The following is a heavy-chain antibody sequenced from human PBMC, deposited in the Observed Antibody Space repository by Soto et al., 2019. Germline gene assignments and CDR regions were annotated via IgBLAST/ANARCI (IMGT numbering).Heavy chain of an antibody. J-gene: IGHJ4*02. D-gene: IGHD5-18*01. CDR2: IYYSGST. CDR1: GGSIRSYY. CDR3: ARRYGYSFDY. V-gene: IGHV4-59*01. Sequence: QVQLQESGPGLVKRSETLSLTCTVSGGSIRSYYWSWIRQPPGKGLEWIGYIYYSGSTNYNPSLKSRVTISVDTSKNQFSLKLSSVTAADTAVYYCARRYGYSFDYWGQGTLVTVSS.